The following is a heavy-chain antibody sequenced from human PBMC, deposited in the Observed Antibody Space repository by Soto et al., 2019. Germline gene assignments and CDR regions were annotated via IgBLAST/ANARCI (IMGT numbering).Heavy chain of an antibody. V-gene: IGHV3-7*01. J-gene: IGHJ6*02. CDR3: ARVGDYYYYGMDV. CDR2: IKQDGSEK. CDR1: GFTFSSYW. Sequence: VGSLRLSCAASGFTFSSYWMSWVRQAPGKGLEWVANIKQDGSEKYYVDSVKGRFTISRDDAKSSLYLQMNSLRAEDTAVYYCARVGDYYYYGMDVWGQGTTVTVSS.